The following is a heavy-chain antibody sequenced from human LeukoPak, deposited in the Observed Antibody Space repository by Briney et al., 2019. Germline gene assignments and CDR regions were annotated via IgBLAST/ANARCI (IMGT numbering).Heavy chain of an antibody. CDR3: ARDITMVRGVIEGIDY. CDR2: IWYDESDK. V-gene: IGHV3-33*01. CDR1: GFTFSSYG. J-gene: IGHJ4*02. D-gene: IGHD3-10*01. Sequence: GGSLRLSCAAPGFTFSSYGMHWVRQAPGKGLEWVAVIWYDESDKYYGDSVKGRFTISRDNSKNTLYLQTNSLRAEDAAVYYCARDITMVRGVIEGIDYWGQGTLVTVSS.